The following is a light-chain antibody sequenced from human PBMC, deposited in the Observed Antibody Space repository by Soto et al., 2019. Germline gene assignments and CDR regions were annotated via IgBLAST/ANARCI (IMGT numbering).Light chain of an antibody. CDR2: KDS. CDR3: YSTADNNWV. CDR1: VLAKKH. Sequence: SYELTQSSSVSVSPGQTARITCSGDVLAKKHARWLQQKPGQASVVLLYKDSERPPGIPERFSGSSSGTTVTLTISGAQVDDEADYYCYSTADNNWVFGGGTKLTVL. J-gene: IGLJ3*02. V-gene: IGLV3-27*01.